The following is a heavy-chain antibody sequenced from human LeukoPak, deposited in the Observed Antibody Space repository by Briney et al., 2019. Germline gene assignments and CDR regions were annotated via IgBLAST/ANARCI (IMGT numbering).Heavy chain of an antibody. CDR3: ARAGYGDYGNYYYYGMDV. J-gene: IGHJ6*02. D-gene: IGHD4-17*01. CDR1: GISFSSYG. Sequence: GGSLRLSCAASGISFSSYGMHWVRQAPGKGLEWVTFIWYDASDKYYAESVKGRFTISRDNSKNTLYLQMNSLRAEDTAVYYCARAGYGDYGNYYYYGMDVWGQGTTVTVSS. V-gene: IGHV3-30*02. CDR2: IWYDASDK.